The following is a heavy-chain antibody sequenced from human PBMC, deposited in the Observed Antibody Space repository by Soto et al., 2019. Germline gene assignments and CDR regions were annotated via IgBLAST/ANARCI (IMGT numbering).Heavy chain of an antibody. V-gene: IGHV1-3*01. D-gene: IGHD4-17*01. J-gene: IGHJ4*02. CDR1: GYTFTSYA. CDR2: INAGNGNT. CDR3: AREGYGDYGPYYFDY. Sequence: QVQLVQSGAEVKKPGASVKVSCKASGYTFTSYAMHWVRQAPGQRLEWMGWINAGNGNTKYSQKFQGRVTITRDTSASTAYMGLSSLRSEDTAVYYCAREGYGDYGPYYFDYWGQGTLVTVSS.